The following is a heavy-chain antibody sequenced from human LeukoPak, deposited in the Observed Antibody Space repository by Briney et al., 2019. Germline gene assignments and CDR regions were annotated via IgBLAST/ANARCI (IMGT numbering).Heavy chain of an antibody. CDR1: GYTFTGYY. Sequence: ASVKVSCKASGYTFTGYYMHWVRQAPGQGLEWMGWINPNSGGTTYAQKFQGRVTMTRDTSISTAYMELRRLRSDDTAVYYCARIVCMEDYYYGMDVWGQGTTVTVSS. V-gene: IGHV1-2*02. J-gene: IGHJ6*02. CDR2: INPNSGGT. D-gene: IGHD2-8*01. CDR3: ARIVCMEDYYYGMDV.